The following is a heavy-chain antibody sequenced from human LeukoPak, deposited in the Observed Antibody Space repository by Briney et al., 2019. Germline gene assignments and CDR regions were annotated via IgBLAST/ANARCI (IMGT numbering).Heavy chain of an antibody. CDR1: GGSISSYY. CDR3: AREWQTSYFDY. CDR2: IYYSGST. V-gene: IGHV4-59*01. D-gene: IGHD5-12*01. J-gene: IGHJ4*02. Sequence: PSETLSLTCTVSGGSISSYYWSWIRQPPGKGLEWIGYIYYSGSTNYNPSLKSRVTISVDTSKNQFSLKLRSVIAADTAVYYCAREWQTSYFDYWGQGTLVTVSS.